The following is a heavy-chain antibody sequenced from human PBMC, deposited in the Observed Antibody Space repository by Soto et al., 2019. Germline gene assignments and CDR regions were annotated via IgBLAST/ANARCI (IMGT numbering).Heavy chain of an antibody. CDR1: GFTFSSYW. J-gene: IGHJ6*02. Sequence: GGSLRLSCAASGFTFSSYWMSWFRQAPGKGLEWVANIKQDGSEKYYVDSVKGRFTISRDNAKNSLYLQMNSLRAEDTAVYYCARDQKYYDFWSGYYTGIVATYGMDVWGQGTTVTVSS. D-gene: IGHD3-3*01. CDR3: ARDQKYYDFWSGYYTGIVATYGMDV. V-gene: IGHV3-7*03. CDR2: IKQDGSEK.